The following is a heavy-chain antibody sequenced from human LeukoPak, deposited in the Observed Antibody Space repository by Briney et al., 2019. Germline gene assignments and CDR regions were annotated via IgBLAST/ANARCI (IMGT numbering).Heavy chain of an antibody. CDR3: ASARESDFWSGYVSGLPYYMDV. V-gene: IGHV4-59*08. Sequence: PSETLSRTCTVAAVSGSSYYWSWIRQPPGEGLVCGGDIYYSGSTNDNPSLKSVAAISVDTSKNQFSLTMSSVTAADTAVYYCASARESDFWSGYVSGLPYYMDVWGKGTTVTVSS. CDR2: IYYSGST. CDR1: AVSGSSYY. D-gene: IGHD3-3*01. J-gene: IGHJ6*03.